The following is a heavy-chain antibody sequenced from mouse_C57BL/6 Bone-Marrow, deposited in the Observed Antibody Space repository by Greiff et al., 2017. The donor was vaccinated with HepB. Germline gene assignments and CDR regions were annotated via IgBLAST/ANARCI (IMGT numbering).Heavy chain of an antibody. Sequence: DVKLQESGPGLVKPSQSLSLTCSVTGYSITSGYYWNWIRQFPGNKLEWMGYISYDGSNNYNPSLKNRISITRDTSKNQFFLKLNSVTTEDTATYYCARRAVYDYDFDYWGQGTTLTVSS. V-gene: IGHV3-6*01. D-gene: IGHD2-4*01. CDR3: ARRAVYDYDFDY. CDR2: ISYDGSN. J-gene: IGHJ2*01. CDR1: GYSITSGYY.